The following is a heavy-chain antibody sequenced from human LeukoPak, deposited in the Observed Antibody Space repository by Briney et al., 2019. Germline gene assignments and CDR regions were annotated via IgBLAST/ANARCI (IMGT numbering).Heavy chain of an antibody. D-gene: IGHD4-17*01. CDR3: ARFMGYGDYPNNWFDP. V-gene: IGHV4-39*07. J-gene: IGHJ5*02. Sequence: SETLSLTCTVSGGSISSSYYYWGWIRQPPGKGLEWIGSIYYSGSTYYNPSLKSRVTISVDTSKNQFSLKLSSVTAADTAVYYCARFMGYGDYPNNWFDPWGQGTLVTVSS. CDR1: GGSISSSYYY. CDR2: IYYSGST.